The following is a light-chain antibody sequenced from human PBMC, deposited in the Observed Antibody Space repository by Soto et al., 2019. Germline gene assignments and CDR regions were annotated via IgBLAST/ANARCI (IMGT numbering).Light chain of an antibody. CDR3: QQYGISIT. CDR1: QSVPRSY. J-gene: IGKJ5*01. V-gene: IGKV3-20*01. CDR2: GTS. Sequence: EIVLTQSPATLSLSPGERATLSCRASQSVPRSYLAWYQQRPGQAPRLLIYGTSSRAAGIPDRFSGSGSGTEFTLTISRLEPEDFAVVYCQQYGISITFGQGTRLEIK.